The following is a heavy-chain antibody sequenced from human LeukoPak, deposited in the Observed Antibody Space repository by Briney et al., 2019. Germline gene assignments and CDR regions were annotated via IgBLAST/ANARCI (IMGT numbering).Heavy chain of an antibody. J-gene: IGHJ6*02. CDR1: GYTFTSYG. D-gene: IGHD2-2*01. CDR3: ARAYGGCSSTSCYPYYYGMDV. V-gene: IGHV1-18*01. CDR2: ISAYNGNT. Sequence: ASVKVSCKASGYTFTSYGISWVRQAPGQGLEWMGWISAYNGNTNYAQKLQGRVTMTTDTSTSTANMELRSLRSDDTAVYYCARAYGGCSSTSCYPYYYGMDVWGQGTTVTVSS.